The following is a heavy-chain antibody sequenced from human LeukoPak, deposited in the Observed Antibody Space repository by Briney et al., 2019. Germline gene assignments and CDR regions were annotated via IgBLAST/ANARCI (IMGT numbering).Heavy chain of an antibody. CDR3: ARGPSYYYGSGSSPGDNWFDP. D-gene: IGHD3-10*01. V-gene: IGHV1-8*01. Sequence: GASVKVSCKASGYTFTSYDINWVRQATGQGLEWMGWMNPNSGNTGYAQKFQGRVTMTRNTSISTAYMELSSLRSEDTAVYYCARGPSYYYGSGSSPGDNWFDPWGQGTLVTVSS. CDR2: MNPNSGNT. CDR1: GYTFTSYD. J-gene: IGHJ5*02.